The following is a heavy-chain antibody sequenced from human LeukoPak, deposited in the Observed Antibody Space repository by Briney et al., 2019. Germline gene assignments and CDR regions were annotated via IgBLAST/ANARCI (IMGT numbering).Heavy chain of an antibody. V-gene: IGHV6-1*01. CDR3: TRGAYGHVFDI. Sequence: SXXLEWLGRIYFRSKWYTNYAVSVRGRITFNPDTSKNQFSLQLNSVTPEDTAVYYCTRGAYGHVFDIWGQGTMVTVSS. J-gene: IGHJ3*02. CDR2: IYFRSKWYT. D-gene: IGHD2-21*01.